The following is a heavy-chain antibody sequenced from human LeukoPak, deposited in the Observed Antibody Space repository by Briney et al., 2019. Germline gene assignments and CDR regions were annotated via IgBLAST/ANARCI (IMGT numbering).Heavy chain of an antibody. J-gene: IGHJ5*02. V-gene: IGHV4-61*02. Sequence: SQTLSLTCTVSGGSISSGSYYWSWIRQPAGKGLEWIGRIYTSGSTNYNPSLKSRVTISVDTSKNQFSLKLSSVTAADTAVYYCARASTSCNWFDPWGQGTLVTVSS. CDR3: ARASTSCNWFDP. D-gene: IGHD2-2*01. CDR2: IYTSGST. CDR1: GGSISSGSYY.